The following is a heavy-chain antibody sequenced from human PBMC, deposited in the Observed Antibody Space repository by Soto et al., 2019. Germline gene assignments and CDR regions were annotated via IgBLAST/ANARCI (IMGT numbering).Heavy chain of an antibody. J-gene: IGHJ6*02. Sequence: QVQLVQSGGEVKKPGASVKVSCKTSGYSFTTYGISWVRQAPGQGLEWMGWISAYNGNTNYAQKLQDRVPMTTDTSTRTAYMELRSLRSDDTAVYYCAREGPAPYYYYGMAVWGQGSTVTVSS. V-gene: IGHV1-18*01. CDR2: ISAYNGNT. CDR3: AREGPAPYYYYGMAV. CDR1: GYSFTTYG.